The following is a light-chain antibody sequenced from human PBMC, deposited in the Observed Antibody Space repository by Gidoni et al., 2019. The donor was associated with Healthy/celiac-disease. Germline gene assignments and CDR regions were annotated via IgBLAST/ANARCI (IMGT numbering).Light chain of an antibody. V-gene: IGLV2-8*01. CDR3: SSNAGSNNYV. CDR2: EVS. CDR1: SSDVGGDNY. Sequence: QSALTQPPSAAGSPGQSVTISCTGTSSDVGGDNYVSWYQQHPGKAPKLMIYEVSKRPSGVPHRFSGSKSGNTASLTVSGLQAEDAADSYCSSNAGSNNYVFGTGPKVTVL. J-gene: IGLJ1*01.